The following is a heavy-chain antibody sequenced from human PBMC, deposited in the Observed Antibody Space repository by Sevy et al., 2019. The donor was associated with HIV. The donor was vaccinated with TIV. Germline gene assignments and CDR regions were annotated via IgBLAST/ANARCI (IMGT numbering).Heavy chain of an antibody. J-gene: IGHJ4*02. CDR3: VRDDRDGYFDY. CDR2: INPDSGGP. Sequence: ASVKVSFKASGYTFTGYYMHWVRQAPGQGLEWMGWINPDSGGPNYAPKFQGRVTLTRATSISTAYMELSRLKSDDTAVYYCVRDDRDGYFDYWGQGTLVTVSS. V-gene: IGHV1-2*02. CDR1: GYTFTGYY.